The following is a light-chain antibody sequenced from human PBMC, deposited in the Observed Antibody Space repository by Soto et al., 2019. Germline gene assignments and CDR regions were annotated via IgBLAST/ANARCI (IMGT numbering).Light chain of an antibody. CDR2: GAS. J-gene: IGKJ5*01. CDR3: QQYGSSPVT. Sequence: EIVLTQSPATLSLSPGERATLSCGASQSVSSNLAWYQQKPGQAPRLLIYGASSRATGIPVRFSGSGSGTDFTLTISRLEPEDFAVYYCQQYGSSPVTFGQGTRREIK. V-gene: IGKV3-20*01. CDR1: QSVSSN.